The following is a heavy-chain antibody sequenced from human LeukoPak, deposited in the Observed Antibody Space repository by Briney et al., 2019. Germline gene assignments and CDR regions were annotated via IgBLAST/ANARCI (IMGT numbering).Heavy chain of an antibody. CDR1: GGSLSSSGYY. V-gene: IGHV4-39*07. Sequence: PSETLSLTCSVSGGSLSSSGYYWGWIRQPPGKGLEWIGSIYHSGSTYYNPSLKSRVTMSVDTSKKQFSLQLSSVTAADTAVYYCARETAAARKGPWFDPWGQGSLVTVSS. CDR3: ARETAAARKGPWFDP. CDR2: IYHSGST. D-gene: IGHD6-13*01. J-gene: IGHJ5*02.